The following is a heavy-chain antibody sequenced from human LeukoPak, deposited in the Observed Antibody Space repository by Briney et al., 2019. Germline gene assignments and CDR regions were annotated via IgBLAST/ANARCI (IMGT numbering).Heavy chain of an antibody. CDR1: GFTFSSYA. J-gene: IGHJ5*02. D-gene: IGHD4-17*01. CDR2: ISSNGGST. V-gene: IGHV3-64*01. Sequence: GGSLRLSCAASGFTFSSYAMHWVRQAPGKGLEYVSAISSNGGSTYYANSVKGRFTISRDNSKNTLYLQMGCLRAEDMAVYYCARSASMTTVTTGWFDPWGQGTLVTVSS. CDR3: ARSASMTTVTTGWFDP.